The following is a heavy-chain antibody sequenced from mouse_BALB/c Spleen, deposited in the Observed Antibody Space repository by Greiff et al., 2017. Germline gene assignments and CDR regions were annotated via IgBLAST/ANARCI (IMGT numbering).Heavy chain of an antibody. J-gene: IGHJ4*01. CDR1: GFAFSSYD. CDR2: ISSGGGST. CDR3: ARQLRSYAMDY. D-gene: IGHD1-1*01. V-gene: IGHV5-12-1*01. Sequence: DVMLVESGGGLVKPGGSLKLSCAASGFAFSSYDMSWVRQTPEKRLEWVAYISSGGGSTYYPDTVKGRFTISRDNAKNTLYLQMSSLKSEDTAMYYCARQLRSYAMDYWGQGTSVTVSS.